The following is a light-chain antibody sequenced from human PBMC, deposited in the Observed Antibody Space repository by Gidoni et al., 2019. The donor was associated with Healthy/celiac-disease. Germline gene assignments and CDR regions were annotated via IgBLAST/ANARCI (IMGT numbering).Light chain of an antibody. CDR1: QSVSIY. CDR3: QQRSNWPATWT. CDR2: DAS. V-gene: IGKV3-11*01. J-gene: IGKJ1*01. Sequence: LTQSPATLSLSPGERATLSCTASQSVSIYFAWYQHKPGQAPRLLISDASNRATGIPARFSGSGSGTDFTFTISSREPEDFAVYYCQQRSNWPATWTFGQGTKVEIK.